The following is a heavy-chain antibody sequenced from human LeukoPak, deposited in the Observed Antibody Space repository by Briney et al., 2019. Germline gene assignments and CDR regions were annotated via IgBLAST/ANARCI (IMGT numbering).Heavy chain of an antibody. CDR3: AKDEGDWYFDL. J-gene: IGHJ2*01. CDR1: GFTFSSYA. Sequence: GGSLRLSCAASGFTFSSYAMSWVRQAPGKGLEWVSVISGSGGSTYYADSVKGRFIISGDTSKNTLYLQMNSLSAEDTAVYYCAKDEGDWYFDLWGRGTLVTVSS. CDR2: ISGSGGST. V-gene: IGHV3-23*01.